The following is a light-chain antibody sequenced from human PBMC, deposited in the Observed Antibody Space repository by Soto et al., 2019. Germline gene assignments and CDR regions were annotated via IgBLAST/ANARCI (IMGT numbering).Light chain of an antibody. CDR3: ASFTLYNSLI. Sequence: QSVLTQPASLSGSPGQSITISRTGTNNDIGRFDFVSWYQQHPGNSPKLILYEVRDRPSGVSSRFSGSKSANTASLTISGLQAEDEAVYYCASFTLYNSLIFGGGTKVTVL. J-gene: IGLJ2*01. V-gene: IGLV2-14*01. CDR1: NNDIGRFDF. CDR2: EVR.